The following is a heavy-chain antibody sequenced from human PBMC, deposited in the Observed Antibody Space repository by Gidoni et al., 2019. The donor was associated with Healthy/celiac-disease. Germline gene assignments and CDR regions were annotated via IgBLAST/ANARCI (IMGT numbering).Heavy chain of an antibody. V-gene: IGHV3-33*01. J-gene: IGHJ4*02. CDR3: ARDQYVVRGVINPFDY. CDR2: IWYDGSNK. Sequence: QVQLVESGGGVVQPGRSLRLSCAASGFTFSSYGMHWVRQAPGKGLEWVAVIWYDGSNKYYADSVKGRFTISRDNSKNTLYLQMNSLRAEDTAVYYCARDQYVVRGVINPFDYWGQGTLVTVSS. D-gene: IGHD3-10*01. CDR1: GFTFSSYG.